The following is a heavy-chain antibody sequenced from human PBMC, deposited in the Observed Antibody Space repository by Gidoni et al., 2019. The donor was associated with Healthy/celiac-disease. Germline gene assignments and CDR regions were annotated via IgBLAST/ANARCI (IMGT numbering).Heavy chain of an antibody. D-gene: IGHD3-3*01. V-gene: IGHV3-15*01. J-gene: IGHJ6*02. CDR1: GFPFSNAW. CDR2: IKSKTDGGTT. Sequence: ELQLVESGGGFVKPGGSLKLSCATSGFPFSNAWMSWVRQAPGKGLEWVGRIKSKTDGGTTDYAAPVKGRFTISRDASKNTLYLQMNSLNTEDTAVYYCTTVHTIFGVVRSMDVWGQGTTVTVSS. CDR3: TTVHTIFGVVRSMDV.